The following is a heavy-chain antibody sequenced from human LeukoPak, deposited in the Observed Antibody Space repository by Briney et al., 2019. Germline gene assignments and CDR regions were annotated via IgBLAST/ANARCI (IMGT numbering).Heavy chain of an antibody. CDR1: GGTFSSYA. V-gene: IGHV1-69*04. Sequence: ASVKVSCKASGGTFSSYAISWVRQAPGQGLEWMGRIIPILGIANYAQKFRGRVTITADKSTSTAYMELSSLRSEDTAVYYCARIAAAGTNFDYWGQGTLVTVSS. D-gene: IGHD6-13*01. CDR3: ARIAAAGTNFDY. CDR2: IIPILGIA. J-gene: IGHJ4*02.